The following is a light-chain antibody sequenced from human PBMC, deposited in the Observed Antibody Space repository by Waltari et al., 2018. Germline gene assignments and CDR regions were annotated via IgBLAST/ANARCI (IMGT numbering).Light chain of an antibody. CDR3: CSYAGNYVWV. CDR2: DVS. Sequence: QSALTQPAAVSGSPGQSVTISCTGASSDIGRYDIVSWYQQHPGNAPKLVISDVSKRPSGVSDRFSGSKSVDTASLTISGLQFEDEADYYCCSYAGNYVWVFGGVTRLTVL. CDR1: SSDIGRYDI. V-gene: IGLV2-23*02. J-gene: IGLJ3*02.